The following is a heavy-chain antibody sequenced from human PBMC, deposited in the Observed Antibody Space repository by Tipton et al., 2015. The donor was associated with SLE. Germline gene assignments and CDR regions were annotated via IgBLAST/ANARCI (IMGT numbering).Heavy chain of an antibody. CDR2: INHSGST. J-gene: IGHJ6*02. CDR1: GGSFSGYY. V-gene: IGHV4-34*01. Sequence: TLSLTCAVYGGSFSGYYWSWIRQPPGKGLEWIGEINHSGSTDYNPSLKSRVTISLDTSKNQFSLKLTSVTAADSAVYYCAREGGSPHYGMDVWGQGTTVTVSS. CDR3: AREGGSPHYGMDV. D-gene: IGHD1-26*01.